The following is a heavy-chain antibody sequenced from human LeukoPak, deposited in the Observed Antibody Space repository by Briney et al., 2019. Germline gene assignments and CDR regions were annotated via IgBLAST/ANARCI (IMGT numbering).Heavy chain of an antibody. CDR3: QKTAYDILTGYYNFYFDY. D-gene: IGHD3-9*01. Sequence: GRSLRFSCAASGFTFSSYAMHWVRQAPGKGLQWVAVRSYDGSNKYYADSVNGRFTISRDNSKNTLYLQMNSLRAEDTVFFFNQKTAYDILTGYYNFYFDYWGQGTLVTVSS. CDR1: GFTFSSYA. V-gene: IGHV3-30*04. CDR2: RSYDGSNK. J-gene: IGHJ4*02.